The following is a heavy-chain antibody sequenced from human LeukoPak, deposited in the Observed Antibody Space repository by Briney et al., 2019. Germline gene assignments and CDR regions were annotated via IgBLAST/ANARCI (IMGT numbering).Heavy chain of an antibody. Sequence: SETLSLTCTVSGYSISSGYYWGWIRQPPGKGLEWIGSIYHSGSTYYNPSLKSRVTISVDTSKNQFSLELSSVTAADTAVYYCARDHSGSYGWFDPWGQGTLVTVSS. D-gene: IGHD1-26*01. J-gene: IGHJ5*02. V-gene: IGHV4-38-2*02. CDR2: IYHSGST. CDR1: GYSISSGYY. CDR3: ARDHSGSYGWFDP.